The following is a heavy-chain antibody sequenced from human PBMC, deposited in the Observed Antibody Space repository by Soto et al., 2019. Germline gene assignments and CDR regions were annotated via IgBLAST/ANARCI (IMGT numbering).Heavy chain of an antibody. CDR2: VYNSGST. V-gene: IGHV4-59*01. Sequence: KTSETLSLTCTVSGGSISSNYWTWIRQPPGKGPEWIGYVYNSGSTNYNPSLKSRVTISEDTSKSQFSLKVNSMTAADTAVYYCARYRREAVAGYTLDNWGQGILVTVSS. D-gene: IGHD6-13*01. CDR1: GGSISSNY. J-gene: IGHJ4*02. CDR3: ARYRREAVAGYTLDN.